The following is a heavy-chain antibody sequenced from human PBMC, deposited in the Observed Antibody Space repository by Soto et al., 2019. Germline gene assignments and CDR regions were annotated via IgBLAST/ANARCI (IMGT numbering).Heavy chain of an antibody. CDR2: IRSKANSYAT. CDR1: GFTFSGSA. D-gene: IGHD3-10*01. V-gene: IGHV3-73*01. CDR3: TTMVRGVDPGYYNGMDV. Sequence: GGSLRLSCAASGFTFSGSAMHWVRQASGKGLEWVGRIRSKANSYATAYAASVKGRFTISRDDSKNTAYLQMNSLKTEDTAVYYCTTMVRGVDPGYYNGMDVWGQRTTVAVSS. J-gene: IGHJ6*02.